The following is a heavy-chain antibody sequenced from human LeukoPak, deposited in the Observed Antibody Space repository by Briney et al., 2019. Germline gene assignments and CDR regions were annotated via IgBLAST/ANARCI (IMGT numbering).Heavy chain of an antibody. V-gene: IGHV4-31*03. J-gene: IGHJ3*02. Sequence: PSQTLSLTCNVSGVSVSDGRYYWTWIRQHPGKGLEWIGYKYYSGSAKFNPSLKSRLTISIETSKNQFSLQLSSVTAADTATYYCATPYCSSISCLDVFNMWGQGTRVTVSS. CDR2: KYYSGSA. CDR3: ATPYCSSISCLDVFNM. CDR1: GVSVSDGRYY. D-gene: IGHD2-2*01.